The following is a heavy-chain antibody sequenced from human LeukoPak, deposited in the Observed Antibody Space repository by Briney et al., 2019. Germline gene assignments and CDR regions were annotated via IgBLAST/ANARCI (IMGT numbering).Heavy chain of an antibody. V-gene: IGHV4-39*01. Sequence: SQTLSLTCTVSGGSISSSSYYWGWIRQPPGKGLEWIGSIYYSGSTYYNPSLKSRVTISVDTSKNQFSLKLSSVTAADTAVYYCARDYYDSSGYYYFDYWGQGTLVTVSS. CDR3: ARDYYDSSGYYYFDY. CDR2: IYYSGST. CDR1: GGSISSSSYY. D-gene: IGHD3-22*01. J-gene: IGHJ4*02.